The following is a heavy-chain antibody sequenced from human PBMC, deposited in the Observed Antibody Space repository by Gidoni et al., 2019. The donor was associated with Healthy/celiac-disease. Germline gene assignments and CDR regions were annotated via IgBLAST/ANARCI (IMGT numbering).Heavy chain of an antibody. CDR3: ARVRENDYDYYYYYMDV. D-gene: IGHD4-17*01. J-gene: IGHJ6*03. CDR1: GGTFSSYA. V-gene: IGHV1-69*06. Sequence: QVQLVQSGAEVKKPGSSVKVSCKASGGTFSSYAISWVRQAPGQGLEWMGGIIPIFGTANYAQKFQGRVTITADKSTSTAYMELSSLRSEDTAVYYCARVRENDYDYYYYYMDVWGKGTTVTVSS. CDR2: IIPIFGTA.